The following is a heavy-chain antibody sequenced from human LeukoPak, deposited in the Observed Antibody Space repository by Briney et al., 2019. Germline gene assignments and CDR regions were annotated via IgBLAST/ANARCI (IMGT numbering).Heavy chain of an antibody. CDR1: GGSISSYY. CDR2: IYYSGST. Sequence: SETLSLTCTVSGGSISSYYWSWIRQPPGKGLEWIGYIYYSGSTNYNPSLKSRVTISVDTSKNQFSLKLSSVTAVDTAVYYCARGFSLYGSGSIDWFDPWGQGTLVTVSS. D-gene: IGHD3-10*01. J-gene: IGHJ5*02. CDR3: ARGFSLYGSGSIDWFDP. V-gene: IGHV4-59*01.